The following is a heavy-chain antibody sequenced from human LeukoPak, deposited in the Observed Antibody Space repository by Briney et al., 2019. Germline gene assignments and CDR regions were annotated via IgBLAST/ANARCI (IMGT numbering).Heavy chain of an antibody. J-gene: IGHJ3*02. CDR1: GFTFSSYW. Sequence: GGSLRLSCAASGFTFSSYWMHWVRQAPGKGLVWVSRINSDGSSTSYADSVKGRFTISRDNAKNSLFLQMDSLRDEDTAIYYCATDRDYAFDMWGQGTTVTVSS. V-gene: IGHV3-74*01. CDR3: ATDRDYAFDM. D-gene: IGHD4-11*01. CDR2: INSDGSST.